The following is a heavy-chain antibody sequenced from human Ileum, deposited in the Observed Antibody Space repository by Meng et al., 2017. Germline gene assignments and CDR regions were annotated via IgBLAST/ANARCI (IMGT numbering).Heavy chain of an antibody. CDR3: VRHGGKYFDY. V-gene: IGHV4-4*02. CDR2: IYIAGSP. CDR1: GGSVSSCFY. D-gene: IGHD2-15*01. Sequence: QGLLDESGPGRVGPSGTLSLTCTVSGGSVSSCFYWGWVRQSPGKGLEWIGQIYIAGSPNYNPSLESRVTISVDKSKNQFSLRLTYVTAADTAIFYCVRHGGKYFDYWGQGTLVTVSS. J-gene: IGHJ4*02.